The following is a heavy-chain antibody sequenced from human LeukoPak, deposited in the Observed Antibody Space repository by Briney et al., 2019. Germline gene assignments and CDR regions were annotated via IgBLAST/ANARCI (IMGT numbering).Heavy chain of an antibody. Sequence: GGSLRLSCAASGFSFSSYYMSWVRQAPGKGLEWVALINPDGSERYYVDSVKGRFTISRDNAKNSLYLQMDSLRDDDTAMYFCTRNLAAVPGPRMDVWGQGTTVTVSS. J-gene: IGHJ6*02. D-gene: IGHD6-19*01. CDR3: TRNLAAVPGPRMDV. V-gene: IGHV3-7*03. CDR2: INPDGSER. CDR1: GFSFSSYY.